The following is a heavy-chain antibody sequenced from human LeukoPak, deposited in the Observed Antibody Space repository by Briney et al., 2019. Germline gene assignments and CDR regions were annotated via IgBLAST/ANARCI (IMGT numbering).Heavy chain of an antibody. J-gene: IGHJ4*02. D-gene: IGHD2-2*01. CDR2: IYPGDSDT. CDR1: GYSFTSYW. CDR3: ARRNLREGYCSSTSCYIFDY. Sequence: GESLKISCKGSGYSFTSYWIGWVRQMPGKGLEWMGIIYPGDSDTRYSPSFQGQVTISADKSISTAYLQWSSLKASDTAMYYCARRNLREGYCSSTSCYIFDYWGQGTLVTVSS. V-gene: IGHV5-51*01.